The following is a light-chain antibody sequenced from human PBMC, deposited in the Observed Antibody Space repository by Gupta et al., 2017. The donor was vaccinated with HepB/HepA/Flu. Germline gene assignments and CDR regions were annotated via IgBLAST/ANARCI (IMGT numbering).Light chain of an antibody. J-gene: IGKJ1*01. V-gene: IGKV4-1*01. CDR2: WAS. CDR3: QQYDSTPRWT. Sequence: DIVMTQSPDSLAVSLGERATINCKSSQSVLYSSNNKNYLAWYQQKPGQPPKLLIYWASTRESGVPDRFSGSGSGTDFTLTISNLQAEDVAVYYCQQYDSTPRWTFGQGTKVEIK. CDR1: QSVLYSSNNKNY.